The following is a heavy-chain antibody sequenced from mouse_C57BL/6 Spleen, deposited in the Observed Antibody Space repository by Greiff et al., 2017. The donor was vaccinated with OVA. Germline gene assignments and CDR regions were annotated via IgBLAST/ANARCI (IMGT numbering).Heavy chain of an antibody. D-gene: IGHD1-1*01. CDR1: GFTFSDYG. CDR2: ISSGSSTI. J-gene: IGHJ2*01. CDR3: ARMIYYGSSYANYFDY. Sequence: EVQVVESGGGLVKPGGSLKLSCAASGFTFSDYGMHWVRQAPEKGLEWVAYISSGSSTIYYADTVKGRFTISRDNAKNTLFLQMTSLRSEDTAMYYCARMIYYGSSYANYFDYWGQGTTLTVSS. V-gene: IGHV5-17*01.